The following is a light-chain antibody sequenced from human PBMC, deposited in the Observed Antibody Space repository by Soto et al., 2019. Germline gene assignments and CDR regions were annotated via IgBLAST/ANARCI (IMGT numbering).Light chain of an antibody. CDR2: KAT. J-gene: IGKJ1*01. V-gene: IGKV1-5*03. CDR1: QSISSW. Sequence: DIHMSQSPSTLSASVGDRFTITYRASQSISSWLAWYQQKPVTAPKLLXYKATILQSGVPSRFSGSGSGTEFTLAISSLQHDDFANYYCQQYETFYPWTFGQGTKVDIK. CDR3: QQYETFYPWT.